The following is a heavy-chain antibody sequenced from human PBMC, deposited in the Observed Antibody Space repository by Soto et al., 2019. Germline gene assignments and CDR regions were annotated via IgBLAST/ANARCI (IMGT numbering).Heavy chain of an antibody. D-gene: IGHD2-8*02. CDR2: ISGSGART. J-gene: IGHJ6*02. Sequence: VGSLRLSCAVSGLTFSNYAMNWVRQAPGTGLEWVSAISGSGARTYYADSVKGRFTISRDNSRNTLYLQMNSLRAEDTAGYYWEKATGPRSTAPRPAWGQGTTVNVS. CDR1: GLTFSNYA. V-gene: IGHV3-23*01. CDR3: EKATGPRSTAPRPA.